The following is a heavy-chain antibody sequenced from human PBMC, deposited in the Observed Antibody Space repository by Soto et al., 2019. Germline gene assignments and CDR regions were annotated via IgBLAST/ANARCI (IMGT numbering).Heavy chain of an antibody. CDR3: ARRNWNYGAFDI. Sequence: LRLSCAASGFTFSSYAMSWVRQAPGKGLEWVSGISGSGSSTYYADSVKGRFTISRDNSKNTLYLQMNSLRAEDTAVYYCARRNWNYGAFDIWGQGTMVTVSS. CDR1: GFTFSSYA. D-gene: IGHD1-7*01. CDR2: ISGSGSST. V-gene: IGHV3-23*01. J-gene: IGHJ3*02.